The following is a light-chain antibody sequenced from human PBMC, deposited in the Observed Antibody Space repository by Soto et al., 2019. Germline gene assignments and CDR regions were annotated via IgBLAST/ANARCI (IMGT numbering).Light chain of an antibody. CDR3: QQYNNWLWT. J-gene: IGKJ1*01. V-gene: IGKV3-15*01. CDR1: QSVSSN. CDR2: GAS. Sequence: EIVMTQSPATLSVSPGERATLSCRASQSVSSNLAWYQQKPGQAPRLLIYGASTRATGIPARFSGSGSGTEFTLILISLQSEDFAVYYCQQYNNWLWTFGQGTKV.